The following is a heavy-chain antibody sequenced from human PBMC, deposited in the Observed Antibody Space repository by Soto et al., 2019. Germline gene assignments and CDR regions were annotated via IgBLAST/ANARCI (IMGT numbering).Heavy chain of an antibody. Sequence: PSETLSLTCAVSGGYISGCYYSWSWIRRPPGKGLEWIGFIYNSGSTNYNPSLESRVTISVATSKNEFSLKVNSVTAADAAMYYCARGRVGATNWNWFEPWGKGTLVTVSS. J-gene: IGHJ5*02. V-gene: IGHV4-30-2*01. CDR3: ARGRVGATNWNWFEP. CDR2: IYNSGST. CDR1: GGYISGCYYS. D-gene: IGHD1-26*01.